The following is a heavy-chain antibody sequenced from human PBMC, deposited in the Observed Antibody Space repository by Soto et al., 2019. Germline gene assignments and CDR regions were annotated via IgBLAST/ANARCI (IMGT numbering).Heavy chain of an antibody. CDR3: ARGSGSYYAY. V-gene: IGHV4-59*09. D-gene: IGHD1-26*01. Sequence: GSTNYNPSLKSRVTISIDTSKNQFSLKLSSVTAADTDVYYCARGSGSYYAYWGQGTLVTVSS. J-gene: IGHJ4*02. CDR2: GST.